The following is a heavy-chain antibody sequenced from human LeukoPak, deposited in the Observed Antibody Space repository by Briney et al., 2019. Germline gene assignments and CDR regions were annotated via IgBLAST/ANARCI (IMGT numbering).Heavy chain of an antibody. D-gene: IGHD3-3*01. CDR1: GGSISSHY. Sequence: PSETLSLTCTVSGGSISSHYWGWIRQPPGKGLEWIGYIYYSGSTNYNPSLKSRVTISVDTFKNQFSLKLSSVTAADTAVYYCARGSDYDFWSGYYTSGYFQHWGQGTLVTVSS. CDR2: IYYSGST. J-gene: IGHJ1*01. V-gene: IGHV4-59*11. CDR3: ARGSDYDFWSGYYTSGYFQH.